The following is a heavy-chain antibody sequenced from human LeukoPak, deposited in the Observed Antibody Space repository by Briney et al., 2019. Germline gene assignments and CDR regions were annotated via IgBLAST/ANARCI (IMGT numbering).Heavy chain of an antibody. J-gene: IGHJ4*02. Sequence: GASVKVSCKASGGTFSSYAISWVRQAPGQGLEWMGGIIPIFGTANYAQKFQGRVTITTDESASTAYMELSSLRSEDTAVYYCATDFMGYSYGRDFDYWGQGTLVTVSS. V-gene: IGHV1-69*05. CDR3: ATDFMGYSYGRDFDY. CDR1: GGTFSSYA. D-gene: IGHD5-18*01. CDR2: IIPIFGTA.